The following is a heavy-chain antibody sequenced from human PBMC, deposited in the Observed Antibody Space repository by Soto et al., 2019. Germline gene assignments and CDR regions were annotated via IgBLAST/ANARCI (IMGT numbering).Heavy chain of an antibody. CDR2: INPGDSDA. J-gene: IGHJ6*02. Sequence: GESLKISCKGSGHDFSNYWIIWVRQMSGKGLEWMGIINPGDSDARYSPSFQGQVTISVDKSISTAYLQWNSLKASDTAVYYCATRSCSGGDCYSPYYYYGMDVWGQGTTVTVSS. V-gene: IGHV5-51*01. D-gene: IGHD2-15*01. CDR3: ATRSCSGGDCYSPYYYYGMDV. CDR1: GHDFSNYW.